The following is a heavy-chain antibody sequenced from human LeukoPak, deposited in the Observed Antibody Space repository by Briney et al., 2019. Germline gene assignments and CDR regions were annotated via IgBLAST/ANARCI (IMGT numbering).Heavy chain of an antibody. CDR2: IYYSGST. Sequence: SETLSLTCTVSGGSISSYYWSWIRQPPGKGLEWIGYIYYSGSTNYNPSLKSRVTISVGTSKNQFSLKLSSVTAADTAVYYCARATGVGDAFDIWGQGTMVTVSS. CDR3: ARATGVGDAFDI. J-gene: IGHJ3*02. V-gene: IGHV4-59*01. D-gene: IGHD1-14*01. CDR1: GGSISSYY.